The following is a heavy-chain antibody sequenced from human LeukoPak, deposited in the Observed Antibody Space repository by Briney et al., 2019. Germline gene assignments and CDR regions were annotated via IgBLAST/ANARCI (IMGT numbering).Heavy chain of an antibody. J-gene: IGHJ4*02. D-gene: IGHD3-22*01. CDR1: GFTFSSYA. V-gene: IGHV3-30-3*01. CDR3: ASSPPQYCYDSSGYYSYYFDY. Sequence: GGSLRLSCAASGFTFSSYAMHWVRQAPGKGLEWVAVISYDGSNKYYADSVKGRFTISRDNSKNTLYLQMNSLRAEDTAVYYCASSPPQYCYDSSGYYSYYFDYWGQGTLVTVSS. CDR2: ISYDGSNK.